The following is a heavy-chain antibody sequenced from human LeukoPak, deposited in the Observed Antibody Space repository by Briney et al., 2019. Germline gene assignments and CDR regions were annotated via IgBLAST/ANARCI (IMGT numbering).Heavy chain of an antibody. J-gene: IGHJ4*02. Sequence: SETLSLTCTVSDDSISTSSHYWGWIRQPPGKGLEWIGSISDSGNTYYNPSLKTRVTISVDTSEIQFSLKLTSVTAADTAVYYCATYGFGGGSYRASYYFDYWGQGTLVTVSS. D-gene: IGHD1-26*01. CDR1: DDSISTSSHY. CDR2: ISDSGNT. V-gene: IGHV4-39*07. CDR3: ATYGFGGGSYRASYYFDY.